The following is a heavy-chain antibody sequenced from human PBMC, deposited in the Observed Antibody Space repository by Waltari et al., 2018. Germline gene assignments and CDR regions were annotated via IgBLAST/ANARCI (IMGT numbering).Heavy chain of an antibody. CDR3: AKDLKYYYDSSLIGFDAFDI. CDR2: IWYDGSNK. D-gene: IGHD3-22*01. Sequence: QVQLVESGGGVVQPGRSLRLSCAASGFPFSSYGMHWVRQAPGQGPAWVAVIWYDGSNKYYADSVKGRFTISRDNSKNTLYLQMNSLRAEDTAMYYCAKDLKYYYDSSLIGFDAFDIWGQGTMVTVSS. CDR1: GFPFSSYG. V-gene: IGHV3-30*18. J-gene: IGHJ3*02.